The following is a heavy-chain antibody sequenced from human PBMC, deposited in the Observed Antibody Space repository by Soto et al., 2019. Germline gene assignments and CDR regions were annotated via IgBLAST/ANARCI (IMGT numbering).Heavy chain of an antibody. Sequence: QVQLVQSGTVVQRRGSSVKVSCQASGGTFSSHGMAWVRQAPGQGLEWMGGIIPTFGTPTYAPKFQGRVTFTADKATNTAYMDLSSLRSEDTGVYYCASERSAQYFDYWGQGTLITVSS. J-gene: IGHJ4*02. V-gene: IGHV1-69*06. CDR1: GGTFSSHG. D-gene: IGHD1-26*01. CDR2: IIPTFGTP. CDR3: ASERSAQYFDY.